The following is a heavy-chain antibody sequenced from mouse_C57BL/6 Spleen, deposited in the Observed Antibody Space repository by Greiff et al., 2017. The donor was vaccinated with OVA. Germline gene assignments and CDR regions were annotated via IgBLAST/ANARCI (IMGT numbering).Heavy chain of an antibody. Sequence: QVHVKQSGAELVRPGASVTLSCKASGYTFTDYEMHWVKQTPVHGLEWIGAIDPETGGTAYNQKFKGKAILTADKSSSTAYVELRSLTSEDSAVYYCTVGFAYWGQGTLVTVSA. CDR1: GYTFTDYE. CDR2: IDPETGGT. CDR3: TVGFAY. J-gene: IGHJ3*01. V-gene: IGHV1-15*01.